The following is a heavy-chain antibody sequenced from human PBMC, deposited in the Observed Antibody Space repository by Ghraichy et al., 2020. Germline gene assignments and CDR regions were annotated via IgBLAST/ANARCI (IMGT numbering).Heavy chain of an antibody. J-gene: IGHJ4*02. Sequence: SETLSLTCSVSGGSISYGGYYWSWVRQHPGKGLEWIGYIYHSGSTDYNPSLKSRVTISVDTSKNQFSLKLSSVTAADTAVYYCARVSPYYYDSSGYYLDNWGQGTLVTVSS. V-gene: IGHV4-31*02. CDR3: ARVSPYYYDSSGYYLDN. D-gene: IGHD3-22*01. CDR2: IYHSGST. CDR1: GGSISYGGYY.